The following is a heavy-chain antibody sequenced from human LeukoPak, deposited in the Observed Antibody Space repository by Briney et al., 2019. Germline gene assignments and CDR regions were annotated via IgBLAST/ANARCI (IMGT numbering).Heavy chain of an antibody. D-gene: IGHD3-10*01. CDR1: GGTISNGAYY. J-gene: IGHJ4*02. V-gene: IGHV4-31*03. CDR2: IYYSGGT. Sequence: SETLPLTCTVSGGTISNGAYYWGWIRQHPGKGLEWIGYIYYSGGTYYNPSLKSRVTISVDTSKNQFSLKLSSVTAADTAVYYCARVMVRVYYFDCWGQGTLVTVSS. CDR3: ARVMVRVYYFDC.